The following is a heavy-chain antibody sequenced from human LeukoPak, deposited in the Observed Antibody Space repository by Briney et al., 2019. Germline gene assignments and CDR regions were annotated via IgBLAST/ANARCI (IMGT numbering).Heavy chain of an antibody. Sequence: PSQTLSLTCTVSGGSISSGSYYWSWIRQPAGKGLEWIGRIYTSGSTNYNPSLKSRVTMSVDTSKNQFSLKLSSVTAADTAVYYCAGSTDPGTYYYGSAYWGQGTLVTVSS. V-gene: IGHV4-61*02. D-gene: IGHD3-10*01. CDR2: IYTSGST. CDR3: AGSTDPGTYYYGSAY. J-gene: IGHJ4*02. CDR1: GGSISSGSYY.